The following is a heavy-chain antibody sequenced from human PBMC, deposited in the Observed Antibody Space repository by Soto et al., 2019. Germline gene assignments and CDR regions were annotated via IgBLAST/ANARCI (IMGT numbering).Heavy chain of an antibody. CDR2: IYTSGRT. V-gene: IGHV4-4*07. CDR3: ETRITVFGLLIPPFDP. J-gene: IGHJ5*02. D-gene: IGHD3-3*01. Sequence: SETLSLTCTVSGGSVSSYCWSWIRQPAGEGLEWVGRIYTSGRTNYNPSLKSRVTMSVDTSTNQFSLRLSSVTAADTAIYYCETRITVFGLLIPPFDPWGQGTQVTVS. CDR1: GGSVSSYC.